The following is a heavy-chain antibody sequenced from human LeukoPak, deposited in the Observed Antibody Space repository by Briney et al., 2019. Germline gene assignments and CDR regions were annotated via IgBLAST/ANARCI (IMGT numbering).Heavy chain of an antibody. CDR2: IIPMYDTP. D-gene: IGHD3-22*01. V-gene: IGHV1-69*06. CDR3: VRDYDSSGPQKNYFDF. J-gene: IGHJ4*02. CDR1: TGSFSSYG. Sequence: ASVKVSCKASTGSFSSYGISWVRQAPGHGLEWMGRIIPMYDTPSYPENFQGRVTISADKSTGTAYMELSSLTSGDTAVYYRVRDYDSSGPQKNYFDFWGRGTLITVSS.